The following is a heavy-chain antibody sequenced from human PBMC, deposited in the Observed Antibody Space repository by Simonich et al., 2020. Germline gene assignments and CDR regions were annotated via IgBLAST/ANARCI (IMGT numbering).Heavy chain of an antibody. CDR1: GFTFSSYA. D-gene: IGHD2-21*02. J-gene: IGHJ4*02. CDR3: ARDGERYCGGDCYSYFDY. Sequence: QVQLVESGGGVVQPGRSLRLSCAASGFTFSSYAMHWVRQAPGKGLEWWAVKTYDGRNKYYQDYVKGRFTISRDNSKNTLYLQMNSLRAEDTAVYYCARDGERYCGGDCYSYFDYWGQGTLVTVSS. V-gene: IGHV3-30*07. CDR2: KTYDGRNK.